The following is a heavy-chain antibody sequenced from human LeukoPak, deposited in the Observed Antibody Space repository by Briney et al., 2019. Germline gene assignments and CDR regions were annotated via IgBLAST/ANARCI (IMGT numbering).Heavy chain of an antibody. CDR1: GGSISSYY. J-gene: IGHJ6*03. CDR3: ARDKGGLERLYSMDV. V-gene: IGHV4-59*01. CDR2: IYYSGST. D-gene: IGHD3-3*01. Sequence: SETLSLTCTVSGGSISSYYWSWIRQPPGKGLEWIGYIYYSGSTNYNPSLKSRVTISVDTSKNQFSLKLSPVTAADTAVYYCARDKGGLERLYSMDVWGKGTTVTVSS.